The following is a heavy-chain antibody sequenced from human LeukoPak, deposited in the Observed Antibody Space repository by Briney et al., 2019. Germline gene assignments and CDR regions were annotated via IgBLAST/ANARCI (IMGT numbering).Heavy chain of an antibody. CDR1: GFTFTSSA. Sequence: SVKVSCKASGFTFTSSAMQWVRQARGQRLEWIGWTVVGSGNTNYAQKFQERVTITRDMSTSTAYMELSSLRSEDTAVYHCAALTYYYDSSGYYSPHYWGQGTLVTVSS. CDR2: TVVGSGNT. J-gene: IGHJ4*02. D-gene: IGHD3-22*01. V-gene: IGHV1-58*02. CDR3: AALTYYYDSSGYYSPHY.